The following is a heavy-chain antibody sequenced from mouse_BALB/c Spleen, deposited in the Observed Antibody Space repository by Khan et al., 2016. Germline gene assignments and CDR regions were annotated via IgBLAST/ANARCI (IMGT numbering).Heavy chain of an antibody. Sequence: QVQLQQSGAELMKPGASVKISCKATGYTFSNYWIEWVKQRPGHGLEWIGDFLPGNRKSNFNEKVKGKATFTADTSSNTAYMQLSSLTSEDSAVYYCASAWYAMDYWGQGTSVTVSS. V-gene: IGHV1-9*01. CDR3: ASAWYAMDY. CDR1: GYTFSNYW. CDR2: FLPGNRKS. J-gene: IGHJ4*01.